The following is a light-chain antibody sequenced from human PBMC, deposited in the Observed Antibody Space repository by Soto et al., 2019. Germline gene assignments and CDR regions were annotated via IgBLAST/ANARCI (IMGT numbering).Light chain of an antibody. J-gene: IGKJ1*01. Sequence: EIVLTQSPGTLSLSPVERGTLSCMASQSVSSSYLAWYQQKPGQAPRLLIYGASSRATCIPDRFTGSVSGTDFTLTISRLEPEDFAVYYCQQYGSSPWTCGQGTKVDIK. CDR1: QSVSSSY. CDR3: QQYGSSPWT. CDR2: GAS. V-gene: IGKV3-20*01.